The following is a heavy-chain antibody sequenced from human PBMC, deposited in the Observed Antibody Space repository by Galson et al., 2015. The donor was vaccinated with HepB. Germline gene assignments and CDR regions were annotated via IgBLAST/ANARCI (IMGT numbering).Heavy chain of an antibody. J-gene: IGHJ2*01. V-gene: IGHV1-18*01. CDR3: AGDTRTITMVRGVIITFPWYFDL. D-gene: IGHD3-10*01. CDR1: GYTFTSYG. Sequence: SVKVSCKASGYTFTSYGISWVRQAPGQGLEWMGWISAYNGNTNYAQKLQGRVTMTTDTSTSTAYMELGSLRSDDTAVYYCAGDTRTITMVRGVIITFPWYFDLWGRGTLVTVSS. CDR2: ISAYNGNT.